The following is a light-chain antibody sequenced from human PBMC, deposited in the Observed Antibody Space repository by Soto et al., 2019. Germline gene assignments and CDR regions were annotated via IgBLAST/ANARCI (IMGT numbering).Light chain of an antibody. V-gene: IGKV4-1*01. Sequence: DIVMTQSPDSLAVSLGERATISCKSSQSVLWSENKRNYLAWYQQKPGQSPKLLISWASTRESGVRERFSGSESGTDFILTISSLQAEDVAVYYCQQYYSSPPYTFGQGTKLEIK. CDR1: QSVLWSENKRNY. J-gene: IGKJ2*01. CDR3: QQYYSSPPYT. CDR2: WAS.